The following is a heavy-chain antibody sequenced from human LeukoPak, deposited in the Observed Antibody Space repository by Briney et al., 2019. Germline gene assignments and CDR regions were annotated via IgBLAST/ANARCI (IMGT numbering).Heavy chain of an antibody. J-gene: IGHJ5*02. CDR1: GYTFTRYG. D-gene: IGHD3-3*01. Sequence: ASVKVSCKASGYTFTRYGISWVRQAPGQGLEWMGWISAYNGNTNYAQKLQGRVTMTTDTSTSTAYMELRSLRSDDTAVYYCARDRYDFWSGYFFFRNWFDPWGQGTLVTVSS. V-gene: IGHV1-18*01. CDR3: ARDRYDFWSGYFFFRNWFDP. CDR2: ISAYNGNT.